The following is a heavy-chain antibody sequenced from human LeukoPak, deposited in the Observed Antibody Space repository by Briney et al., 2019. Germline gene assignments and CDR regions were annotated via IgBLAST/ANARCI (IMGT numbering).Heavy chain of an antibody. V-gene: IGHV3-23*01. J-gene: IGHJ4*02. CDR2: ISGSGGST. Sequence: PGGSLRLSCAASGFTFSSYAMSWVRQDPGKGLEWVSAISGSGGSTYYADSVKGRFTISRDNSKNTLYLQMNSLRAEDTAVYYCAKDRGVWWELLDYWGQGTLVTVSS. D-gene: IGHD1-26*01. CDR1: GFTFSSYA. CDR3: AKDRGVWWELLDY.